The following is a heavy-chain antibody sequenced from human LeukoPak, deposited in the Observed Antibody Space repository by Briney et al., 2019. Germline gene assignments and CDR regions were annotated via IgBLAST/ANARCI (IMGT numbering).Heavy chain of an antibody. Sequence: GGSLTLTCVASGFTFAGSDLHWVRQSSGKGLEWVGQIDKKDKGYATATAYAASVKGRFTISRDDSINTAYLQMKSMKTEDTAVLYCSRDRGYYNWFGPWASGALITVSS. CDR2: IDKKDKGYATAT. V-gene: IGHV3-73*01. D-gene: IGHD5-12*01. CDR3: SRDRGYYNWFGP. CDR1: GFTFAGSD. J-gene: IGHJ5*02.